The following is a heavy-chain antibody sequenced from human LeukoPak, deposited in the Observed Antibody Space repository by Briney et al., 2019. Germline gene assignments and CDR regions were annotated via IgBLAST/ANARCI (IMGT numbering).Heavy chain of an antibody. D-gene: IGHD4-17*01. CDR2: ISYDGSNK. V-gene: IGHV3-30-3*01. CDR3: AQGGSYGDPTDY. CDR1: GFTFSSYA. Sequence: GGSLRLSCAASGFTFSSYAMHWVRQAPGKGLEWVAVISYDGSNKYYADSVKGRFTVSRDNSKNTLYLQMNSLRAEDTAVYYCAQGGSYGDPTDYWGQGTLVTVSS. J-gene: IGHJ4*02.